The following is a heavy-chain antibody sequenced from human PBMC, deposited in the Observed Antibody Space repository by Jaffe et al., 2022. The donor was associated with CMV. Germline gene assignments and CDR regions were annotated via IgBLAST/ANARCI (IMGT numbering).Heavy chain of an antibody. D-gene: IGHD3-3*01. Sequence: EVQLVESGGGLVKPGGSLRLSCAASGFTFSNAWMSWVRQAPGKGLEWVGRIKSKTDGGTTDYAAPVKGRFTISRDDSKNTLYLQMNSLKTEDTAVYYCNSEVFGVVNEVYYFDYWGQGTLVTVSS. V-gene: IGHV3-15*01. J-gene: IGHJ4*02. CDR2: IKSKTDGGTT. CDR3: NSEVFGVVNEVYYFDY. CDR1: GFTFSNAW.